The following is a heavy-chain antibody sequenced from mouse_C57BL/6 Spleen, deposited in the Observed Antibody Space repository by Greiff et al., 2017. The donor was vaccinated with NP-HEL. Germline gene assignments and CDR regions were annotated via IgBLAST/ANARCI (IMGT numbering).Heavy chain of an antibody. Sequence: QVQLKQPGAELVMPGASVKLSCKASGYTFTSYWMHWVKQRPGQGLEWIGEIDPSDSYTNYNQKFKGKSTLTVDKSSSTAYMQLSSLTSEDSAVYYCARLDSSGAMDYWGQGTSVTVSS. CDR1: GYTFTSYW. J-gene: IGHJ4*01. CDR3: ARLDSSGAMDY. CDR2: IDPSDSYT. V-gene: IGHV1-69*01. D-gene: IGHD3-2*01.